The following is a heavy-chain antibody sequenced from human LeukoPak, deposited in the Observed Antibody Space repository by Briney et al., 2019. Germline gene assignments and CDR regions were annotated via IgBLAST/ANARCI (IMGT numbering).Heavy chain of an antibody. J-gene: IGHJ4*02. CDR2: INHSGST. Sequence: SETLSLTCAVYGGSFSGYYWSWIRQPPGKGLEWIGEINHSGSTNYNPSLKSRVTISVDTSKNQFSLKLSSVTAADTAVYYCARDTGYYDSSGPALDYWGQGTLVTVSS. V-gene: IGHV4-34*01. D-gene: IGHD3-22*01. CDR1: GGSFSGYY. CDR3: ARDTGYYDSSGPALDY.